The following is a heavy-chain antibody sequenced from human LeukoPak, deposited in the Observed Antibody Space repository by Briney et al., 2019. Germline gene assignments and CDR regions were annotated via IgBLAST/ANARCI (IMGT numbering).Heavy chain of an antibody. Sequence: GGCLRLSCAASGFTFISYSMNWVRQAPGKGLEWVSSISSSSSYIYYADTLKGRFSVSRDNAKNSLHLQMKGLRVEDTAVYYCARGAFDYPGRDYFDYWGQGTQVTVSS. J-gene: IGHJ4*02. CDR1: GFTFISYS. CDR3: ARGAFDYPGRDYFDY. V-gene: IGHV3-21*06. D-gene: IGHD3-9*01. CDR2: ISSSSSYI.